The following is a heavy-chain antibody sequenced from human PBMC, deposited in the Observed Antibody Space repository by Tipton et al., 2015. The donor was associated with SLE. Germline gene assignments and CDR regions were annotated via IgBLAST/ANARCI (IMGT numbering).Heavy chain of an antibody. J-gene: IGHJ4*02. Sequence: QLVQSGAEVKKPGESLKISCKGSGYTFTSYWIAWVRQMPGKGLEWMGIIYPGDSDTRYSPSFRGQVTISADKSISTAYLQWSSLKASDTAIYYCATRPIESLSSHFDYWGQGTLVTVSS. CDR2: IYPGDSDT. D-gene: IGHD2/OR15-2a*01. CDR3: ATRPIESLSSHFDY. CDR1: GYTFTSYW. V-gene: IGHV5-51*03.